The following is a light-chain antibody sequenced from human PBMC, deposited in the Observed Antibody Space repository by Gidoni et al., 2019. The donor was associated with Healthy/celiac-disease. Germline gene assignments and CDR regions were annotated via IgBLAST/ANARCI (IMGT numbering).Light chain of an antibody. Sequence: DMVMTQSPLSLPVTPGEPASISCRSSQSLLHSNGYNYLDWYLQKPGQSPQLLIYLGSNRASGVPDRFSGSGSGTDFTLKISRVEAEDVGVYYCMQALQTPTFGQXTKLEIK. J-gene: IGKJ2*01. CDR1: QSLLHSNGYNY. CDR3: MQALQTPT. V-gene: IGKV2-28*01. CDR2: LGS.